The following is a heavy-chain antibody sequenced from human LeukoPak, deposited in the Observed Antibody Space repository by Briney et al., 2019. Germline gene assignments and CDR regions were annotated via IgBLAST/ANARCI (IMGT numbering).Heavy chain of an antibody. J-gene: IGHJ6*03. Sequence: GASLRLSCAASGFTFSSYTMKWVRQAPGKGLEWVLYIRSSSNTIYYADSVKGRFTISRDNAKNSLYLQMNSLRADDTAVYYCARASGSSSGGWVYYYYMDVWGKGTTVTVSS. CDR3: ARASGSSSGGWVYYYYMDV. CDR1: GFTFSSYT. V-gene: IGHV3-48*01. D-gene: IGHD6-6*01. CDR2: IRSSSNTI.